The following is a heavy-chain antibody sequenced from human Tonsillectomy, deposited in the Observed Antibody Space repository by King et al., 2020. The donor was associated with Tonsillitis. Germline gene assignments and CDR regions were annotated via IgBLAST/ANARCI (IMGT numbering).Heavy chain of an antibody. J-gene: IGHJ6*02. V-gene: IGHV3-7*03. CDR3: ARGLPYSSIDYYYGMDV. CDR2: IKQDGSEK. D-gene: IGHD6-19*01. Sequence: QLVQSGGGLVQPGGSLRLSCAASGFTFSSYWMSWVRQAPGKGLECVANIKQDGSEKYYVDSVKGRLTISRDNAKNSLYLQINSLRAEDTAVYYCARGLPYSSIDYYYGMDVWGQGTTVTVSS. CDR1: GFTFSSYW.